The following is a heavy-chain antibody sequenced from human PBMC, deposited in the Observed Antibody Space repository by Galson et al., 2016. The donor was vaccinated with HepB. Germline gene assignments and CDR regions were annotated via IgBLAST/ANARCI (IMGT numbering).Heavy chain of an antibody. V-gene: IGHV1-46*01. D-gene: IGHD3-22*01. CDR2: INPSGGST. J-gene: IGHJ4*02. CDR1: GYTFTRYY. CDR3: ARGGYYDSSGSLRY. Sequence: SVKVSCKASGYTFTRYYIHWVRQAPGQGLEWMGVINPSGGSTKDAQKFQGRVTMTRDTSTSTVHMELSSLRSEDTAVYFCARGGYYDSSGSLRYWGQGTLVTVSS.